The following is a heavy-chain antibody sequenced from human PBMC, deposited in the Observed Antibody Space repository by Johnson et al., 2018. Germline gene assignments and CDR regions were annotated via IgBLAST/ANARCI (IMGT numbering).Heavy chain of an antibody. V-gene: IGHV3-15*07. CDR2: IKSKTDGGTT. J-gene: IGHJ6*03. Sequence: EVQLVESGGGLVKPGGSXRLSCAASGFTFSNAWMNWVRQAPGKGLEWVGRIKSKTDGGTTDYAAPVKGRFPISRDDSKNTLYLQMNSLKTEDTAVSYCTTEALEEDDGAYYDYMDVWGKGTTVTVSS. D-gene: IGHD4-17*01. CDR3: TTEALEEDDGAYYDYMDV. CDR1: GFTFSNAW.